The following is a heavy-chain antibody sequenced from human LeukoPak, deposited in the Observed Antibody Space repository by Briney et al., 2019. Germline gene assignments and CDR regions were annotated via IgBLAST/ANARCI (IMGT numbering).Heavy chain of an antibody. CDR3: ARGDGYCSGGSCGNWFDP. CDR2: IIPIFGTA. J-gene: IGHJ5*02. Sequence: SVKVSCKASGGTFSSYAISWVRQAPGQGLEWMGGIIPIFGTANYAQKFQGRVTITTDESTSTAYMELSSLRSEDTAVYYCARGDGYCSGGSCGNWFDPWGQGTLVTVSS. V-gene: IGHV1-69*05. D-gene: IGHD2-15*01. CDR1: GGTFSSYA.